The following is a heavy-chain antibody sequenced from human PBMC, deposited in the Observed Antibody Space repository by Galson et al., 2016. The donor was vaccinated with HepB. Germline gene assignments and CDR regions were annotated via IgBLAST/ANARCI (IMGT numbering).Heavy chain of an antibody. CDR2: VSHSGTT. V-gene: IGHV4-4*02. CDR1: GGSITNSNW. CDR3: ARTKGKFSRSSGMDY. J-gene: IGHJ4*02. D-gene: IGHD6-6*01. Sequence: SETLSLTCSVSGGSITNSNWWSWVRQPPGKGLEWLGEVSHSGTTRHNPSLKNRITISFDKSKSESFLNLTSVTTADTAVYYCARTKGKFSRSSGMDYWGQGILVTVSS.